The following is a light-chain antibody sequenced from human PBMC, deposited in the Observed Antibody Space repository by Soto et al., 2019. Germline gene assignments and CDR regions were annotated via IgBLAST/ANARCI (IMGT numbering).Light chain of an antibody. Sequence: DIQRTQSPSTLSASVGDRVTITCRASQIISTGLAWYQQKPGKAPKLLIYDASSLHSGVPSRFSGGGSGTEFTLTISSLQSDDFATYYCQQYNSYSPVTFGQGTKLEIK. CDR1: QIISTG. V-gene: IGKV1-5*01. J-gene: IGKJ2*01. CDR2: DAS. CDR3: QQYNSYSPVT.